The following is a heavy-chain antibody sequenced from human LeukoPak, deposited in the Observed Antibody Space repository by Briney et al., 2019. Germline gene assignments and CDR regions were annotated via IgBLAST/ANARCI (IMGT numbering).Heavy chain of an antibody. CDR2: ISSGSSYI. J-gene: IGHJ6*03. CDR1: GFTFSTYS. V-gene: IGHV3-21*01. CDR3: ARVVHTGFYFYMDV. D-gene: IGHD1-14*01. Sequence: GGSLRLSCAASGFTFSTYSMNWVRQAPGKGLEWVSSISSGSSYIYYADSVKGRFTISRDNAKNSLYLQMNSLRAEDTAVYYCARVVHTGFYFYMDVWGKGTTVTISS.